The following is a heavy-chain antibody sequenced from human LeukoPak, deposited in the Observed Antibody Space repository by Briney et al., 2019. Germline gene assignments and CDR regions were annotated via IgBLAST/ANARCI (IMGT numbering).Heavy chain of an antibody. V-gene: IGHV3-30-3*01. D-gene: IGHD5-12*01. CDR2: LSYDGSNK. Sequence: GGSLRHSCAASGFTFSSYAMHWVRQAPRKGRQWVAVLSYDGSNKYYADSVKGRYTISRDNSKNTLYLQMNSLRAEDTAVYYCARDRRGYSGYDGGIDYWGQGTLVTVSS. J-gene: IGHJ4*02. CDR3: ARDRRGYSGYDGGIDY. CDR1: GFTFSSYA.